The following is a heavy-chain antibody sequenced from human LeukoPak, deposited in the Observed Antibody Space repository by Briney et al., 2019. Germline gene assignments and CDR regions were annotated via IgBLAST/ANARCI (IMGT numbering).Heavy chain of an antibody. CDR2: IYTSGST. Sequence: SQTLSLTCTVSGGSISSGSYYWSWIRQPAGKGLEWIGRIYTSGSTNYNPSLKSRVTMSVDTSKNQFSLKLSSVTAADTAVYYCARDRITIFGVVNQDAFDIWGQGTMVTVSS. CDR1: GGSISSGSYY. D-gene: IGHD3-3*01. CDR3: ARDRITIFGVVNQDAFDI. J-gene: IGHJ3*02. V-gene: IGHV4-61*02.